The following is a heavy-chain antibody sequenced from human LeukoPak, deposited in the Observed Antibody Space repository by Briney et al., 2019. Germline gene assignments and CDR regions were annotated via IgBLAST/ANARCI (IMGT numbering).Heavy chain of an antibody. CDR2: INYSGST. CDR3: ARSDIYCSSGTCPPDTFDAFDI. V-gene: IGHV4-39*07. Sequence: SETLSLTCTVSRGSISSSGYYWAWIRQPPGTGLAWIGSINYSGSTYYNPSLKSRVTMSVDTSKNKFSLQLNSVTAADTALYYCARSDIYCSSGTCPPDTFDAFDIWGQGTMVTVSS. J-gene: IGHJ3*02. D-gene: IGHD2-15*01. CDR1: RGSISSSGYY.